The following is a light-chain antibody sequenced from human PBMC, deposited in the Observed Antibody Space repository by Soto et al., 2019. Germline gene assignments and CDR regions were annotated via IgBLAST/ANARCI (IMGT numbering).Light chain of an antibody. CDR3: SSYTSSSPWV. J-gene: IGLJ3*02. CDR1: SSDVGGYNY. Sequence: ALTQPASVSGSPGQSITISCTGTSSDVGGYNYVSWYQQHPGKAPKLMIYDVSNRPSGVSNRFSGSKSGNTASLTISGLQAEDEADYYCSSYTSSSPWVFGGGTKVTVL. V-gene: IGLV2-14*01. CDR2: DVS.